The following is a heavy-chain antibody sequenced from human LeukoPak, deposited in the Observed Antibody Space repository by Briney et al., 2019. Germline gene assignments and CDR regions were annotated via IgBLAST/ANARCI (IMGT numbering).Heavy chain of an antibody. CDR3: ARHTYSSSWSDY. Sequence: PSETLSLTCTVSGGSISSSGYYWGWIRQSPGKGLEWIGSIYYSGSTYYNPSLKSRVTISVDTSKNQFSLKLSSVTAADTAVYYCARHTYSSSWSDYWGQGTLVTVSS. D-gene: IGHD6-13*01. CDR1: GGSISSSGYY. V-gene: IGHV4-39*01. CDR2: IYYSGST. J-gene: IGHJ4*02.